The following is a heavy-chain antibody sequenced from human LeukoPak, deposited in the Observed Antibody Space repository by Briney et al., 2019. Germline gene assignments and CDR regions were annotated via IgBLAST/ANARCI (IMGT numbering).Heavy chain of an antibody. D-gene: IGHD3-3*01. CDR1: GGSFSGYY. Sequence: SETLSLTCAVYGGSFSGYYWSWIRQPPGKGQEWIGEINHSGSTNYNPSLKSRVTISVDTSKNQFSLKLSSVTAADTAVYYCARGALSDFWSGYRYYFDYWGQGTLVTVSS. J-gene: IGHJ4*02. V-gene: IGHV4-34*01. CDR3: ARGALSDFWSGYRYYFDY. CDR2: INHSGST.